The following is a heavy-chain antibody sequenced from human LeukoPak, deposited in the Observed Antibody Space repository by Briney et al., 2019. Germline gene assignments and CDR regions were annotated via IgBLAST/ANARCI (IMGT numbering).Heavy chain of an antibody. CDR1: GFTFSSYA. CDR3: ARGWSIVVVTAPGVDAFDI. D-gene: IGHD2-21*02. CDR2: ISYDGSNK. Sequence: GGSLRLSCAASGFTFSSYAMNWFRQAPGKGLEWVAVISYDGSNKYYADSVKGRFTISRDNSKNTLYLQMNSLRAEDTAVYYCARGWSIVVVTAPGVDAFDIWGQGTMVTVSS. J-gene: IGHJ3*02. V-gene: IGHV3-30-3*01.